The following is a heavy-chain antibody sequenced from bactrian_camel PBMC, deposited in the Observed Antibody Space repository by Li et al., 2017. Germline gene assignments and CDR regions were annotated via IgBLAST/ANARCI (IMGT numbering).Heavy chain of an antibody. D-gene: IGHD2*01. CDR2: IGDSGGTT. CDR3: AKGGSPYDY. Sequence: DVQLVESGGGLVQPGGSLRLSCAASGFTFSNNAMTWVRQAPGKGLEWVSTIGDSGGTTYYSDSVQGRFTISRDNATNTLYLQLNSLKTEDTAMYYCAKGGSPYDYRGPGTQVTVS. V-gene: IGHV3S31*01. J-gene: IGHJ4*01. CDR1: GFTFSNNA.